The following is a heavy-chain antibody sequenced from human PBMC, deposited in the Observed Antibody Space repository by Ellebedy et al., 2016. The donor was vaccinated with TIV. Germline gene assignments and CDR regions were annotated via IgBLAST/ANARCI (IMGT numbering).Heavy chain of an antibody. CDR1: GFTFSSYS. CDR2: ISSSAITI. D-gene: IGHD3-22*01. CDR3: ARGVLNSGYYSDY. Sequence: GESLKISCVASGFTFSSYSMNWVRQAPGKGLEWVSHISSSAITIYYADSVKGRFIISRDNAKSTVYLQMFSLRPEDTAVYYCARGVLNSGYYSDYWGRGTLVTVSS. V-gene: IGHV3-48*04. J-gene: IGHJ4*02.